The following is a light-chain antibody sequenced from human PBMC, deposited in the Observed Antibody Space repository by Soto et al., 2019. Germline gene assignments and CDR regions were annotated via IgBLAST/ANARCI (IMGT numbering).Light chain of an antibody. CDR1: SSDVGGYNY. CDR3: TSYPSSSTLVV. Sequence: QSALTQPASVSGSPGQSITISCTGTSSDVGGYNYVSWYQQHPGKAPKLMIYDVSNRPSGVSNRFSGSKSGNTASLTISGPQAEHEADYYCTSYPSSSTLVVFGGGTKLTVL. CDR2: DVS. J-gene: IGLJ2*01. V-gene: IGLV2-14*01.